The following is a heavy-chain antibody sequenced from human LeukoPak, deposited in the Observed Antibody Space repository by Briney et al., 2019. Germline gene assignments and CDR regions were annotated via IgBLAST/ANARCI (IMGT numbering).Heavy chain of an antibody. V-gene: IGHV3-23*01. CDR3: AKDIGASTMIVVPKRDY. J-gene: IGHJ4*02. CDR1: GFTFSSYA. CDR2: ISGSGGST. D-gene: IGHD3-22*01. Sequence: PGGSLRLSCAASGFTFSSYAMSWVRQAPGKGLEWVSAISGSGGSTYYADSVKGRFTISRDNSKNTLYLQMNSLRAEDTAVYYCAKDIGASTMIVVPKRDYWGQGTLVTVSS.